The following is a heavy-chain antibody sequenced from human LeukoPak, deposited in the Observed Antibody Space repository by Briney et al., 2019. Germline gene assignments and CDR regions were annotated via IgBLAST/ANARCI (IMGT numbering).Heavy chain of an antibody. Sequence: KSSETLSLTCIVSGGSISSYYWSWIRQPPGKGLEWIGYIYYSGSTKYNPSLKSRVTISVDTSKKQFSLKLNSVTAADTAVYYCARDSSGENGVWFDPWGQGTLVTVSS. D-gene: IGHD3-22*01. CDR3: ARDSSGENGVWFDP. CDR1: GGSISSYY. J-gene: IGHJ5*02. CDR2: IYYSGST. V-gene: IGHV4-59*12.